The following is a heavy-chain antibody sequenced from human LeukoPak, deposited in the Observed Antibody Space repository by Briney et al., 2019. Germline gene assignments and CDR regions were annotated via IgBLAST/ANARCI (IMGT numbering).Heavy chain of an antibody. Sequence: PSETLSLTCTVVGGSISSRDENWHWISQPPGKGLEWIGNVDYNVNIYYSPSLKSRALVSVDTSKNQVSLRLTSVTAADTAVYFCARSNHFWSGFLDTWGQGTLVTVSS. CDR1: GGSISSRDEN. CDR2: VDYNVNI. J-gene: IGHJ4*02. D-gene: IGHD3-3*02. V-gene: IGHV4-39*07. CDR3: ARSNHFWSGFLDT.